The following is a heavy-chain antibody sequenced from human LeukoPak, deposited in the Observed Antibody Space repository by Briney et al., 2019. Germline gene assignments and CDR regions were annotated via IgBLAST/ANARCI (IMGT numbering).Heavy chain of an antibody. CDR2: ISPNGGTK. V-gene: IGHV3-48*03. J-gene: IGHJ4*02. D-gene: IGHD6-19*01. Sequence: PGGSLRLSCAASGFSFSDYEMNWVRQSPAKGLEWVSNISPNGGTKYYAGPVKGRFTISRDNAKNSLYLQMNSLRAEDTGVYFCSKLAVASADSWGQGTLVTVSS. CDR1: GFSFSDYE. CDR3: SKLAVASADS.